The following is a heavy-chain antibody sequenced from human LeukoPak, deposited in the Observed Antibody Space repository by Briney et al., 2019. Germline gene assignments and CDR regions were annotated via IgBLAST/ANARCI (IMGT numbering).Heavy chain of an antibody. CDR1: GFTFSSYA. Sequence: PGRSLRLSCAASGFTFSSYAMHWVRQAPGKGLEWVAVISYDGSNKYYADSVKGRFTISRDNSKNTLYLQMNSLRAEDTAVYYCAKGLPVWFDPWGQGTLVTVSS. V-gene: IGHV3-30*04. CDR2: ISYDGSNK. J-gene: IGHJ5*02. CDR3: AKGLPVWFDP.